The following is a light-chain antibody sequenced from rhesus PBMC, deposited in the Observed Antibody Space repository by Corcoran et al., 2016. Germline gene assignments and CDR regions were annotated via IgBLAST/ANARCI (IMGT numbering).Light chain of an antibody. CDR1: QGISSW. CDR3: LQDSTGPNS. CDR2: KAS. Sequence: DIQMTQSPSSLSASVGDQVTITCRASQGISSWFAWDQQKQGKAPKLLTYKASSLQSGVPPRFSDRGSGTDFTLTISSLQPEDFASYYCLQDSTGPNSFGQGTKVEIK. J-gene: IGKJ2*01. V-gene: IGKV1-22*01.